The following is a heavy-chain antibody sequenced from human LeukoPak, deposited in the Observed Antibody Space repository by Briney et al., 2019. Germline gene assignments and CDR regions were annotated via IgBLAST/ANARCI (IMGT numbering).Heavy chain of an antibody. Sequence: GGSLRLSCAASGFTFSSYGMHWVRQAPGKGLEWVAVISYDGSNKYYADSVKGRFTISRDNSKNTLYLQMNSLRAEDTAVYYCARDREYYNLLTGYKVSHYFDYWGQGTLVTVSS. D-gene: IGHD3-9*01. J-gene: IGHJ4*02. CDR2: ISYDGSNK. CDR1: GFTFSSYG. CDR3: ARDREYYNLLTGYKVSHYFDY. V-gene: IGHV3-30*03.